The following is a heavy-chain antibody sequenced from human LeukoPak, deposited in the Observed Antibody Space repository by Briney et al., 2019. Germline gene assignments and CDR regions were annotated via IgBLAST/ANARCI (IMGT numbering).Heavy chain of an antibody. V-gene: IGHV4-59*12. Sequence: PSETLSLTCTVSGGSISSYYWSWIRQPPGKGLEWIGYIYYSGSTNYNPSLKSRVTISVDTSKNQFSLKLSSVTAADTAIYYCARDGPYNWFDPWGQGTLVTVSS. J-gene: IGHJ5*02. CDR3: ARDGPYNWFDP. D-gene: IGHD3/OR15-3a*01. CDR1: GGSISSYY. CDR2: IYYSGST.